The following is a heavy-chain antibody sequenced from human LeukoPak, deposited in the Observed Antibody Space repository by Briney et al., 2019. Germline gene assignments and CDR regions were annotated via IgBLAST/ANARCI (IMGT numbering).Heavy chain of an antibody. V-gene: IGHV4-34*01. CDR3: ARGWARDWFDP. CDR2: INHSGST. CDR1: GGSFSGYY. J-gene: IGHJ5*02. Sequence: SETLSLTCAVCGGSFSGYYWSWIRQPPGKGLEWIGEINHSGSTNYNPSLKSRVTISVDTSKNQLSLKLSSVTAADTAVYYCARGWARDWFDPWGQGTLVTVSS. D-gene: IGHD3-10*01.